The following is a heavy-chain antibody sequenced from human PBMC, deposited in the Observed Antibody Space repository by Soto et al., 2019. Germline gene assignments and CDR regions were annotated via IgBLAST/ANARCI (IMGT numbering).Heavy chain of an antibody. CDR3: ASRDPGTSVDY. D-gene: IGHD1-7*01. V-gene: IGHV4-4*02. CDR2: IYRTGST. J-gene: IGHJ4*02. CDR1: VGSFTSNNW. Sequence: SETLSLTCAVSVGSFTSNNWWTWVRQPPGQGLEWIGEIYRTGSTNYNPSLKSRVTISLDKSENQFSLKVTSLTAADTAVYYCASRDPGTSVDYWGQGTLVTVSS.